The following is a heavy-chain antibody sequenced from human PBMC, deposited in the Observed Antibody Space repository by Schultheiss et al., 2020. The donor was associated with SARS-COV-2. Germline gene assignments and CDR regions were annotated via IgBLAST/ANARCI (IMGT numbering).Heavy chain of an antibody. CDR2: INHSGST. Sequence: SQTLSLTCAVYGGSFSDYYWSWIRQPPGKGLEWIGEINHSGSTNYNPSLKSRVTISLDTSKNQFSLKLSSVTAADTAVYYCARGRFYCSGGSCYDSKYYYYGMDVWGQGTTVTVSS. D-gene: IGHD2-15*01. V-gene: IGHV4-34*01. J-gene: IGHJ6*02. CDR3: ARGRFYCSGGSCYDSKYYYYGMDV. CDR1: GGSFSDYY.